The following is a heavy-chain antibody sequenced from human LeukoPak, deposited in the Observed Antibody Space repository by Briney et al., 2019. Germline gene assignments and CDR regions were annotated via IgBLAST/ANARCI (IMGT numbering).Heavy chain of an antibody. CDR1: GYIFTSYF. D-gene: IGHD3-10*01. CDR3: ARSGFGSGISFDL. CDR2: INPSGGST. V-gene: IGHV1-46*01. J-gene: IGHJ5*02. Sequence: ASVKVSCKASGYIFTSYFMHWVRQAPGQGLEWMGLINPSGGSTRYAQKFQGRVTMTRDTSTSTVYLELSSLRSEDTAVYYCARSGFGSGISFDLWGQGTLVTVSS.